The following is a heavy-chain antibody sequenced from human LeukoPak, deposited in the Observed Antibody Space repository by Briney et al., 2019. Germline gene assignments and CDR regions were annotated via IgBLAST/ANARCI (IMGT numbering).Heavy chain of an antibody. V-gene: IGHV4-59*08. CDR2: IYYSGST. D-gene: IGHD3-22*01. CDR1: GGSFSGYY. CDR3: ARSPGGVVITIDY. J-gene: IGHJ4*02. Sequence: SETLSLTCAVYGGSFSGYYWSWIRQPPGKGLEWIGYIYYSGSTNYNPSLKSRVTISVDTSKNQFSLKLSSVTAADTAVYYCARSPGGVVITIDYWGQGTLVTVSS.